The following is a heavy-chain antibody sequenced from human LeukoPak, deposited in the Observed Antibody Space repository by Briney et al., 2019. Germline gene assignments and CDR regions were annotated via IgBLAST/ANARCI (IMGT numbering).Heavy chain of an antibody. CDR2: ISGSATTE. CDR3: ARERGRYGSGRKDMDV. V-gene: IGHV3-11*01. Sequence: GGSLRLSCAASGFNFADFYMAWIRQAPGKGLEWLSYISGSATTEYYADSVKGRFTISRDNVKKSLYLQMNGLRVEDTAVYYCARERGRYGSGRKDMDVWGQGTTVTVSS. D-gene: IGHD3-10*01. J-gene: IGHJ6*02. CDR1: GFNFADFY.